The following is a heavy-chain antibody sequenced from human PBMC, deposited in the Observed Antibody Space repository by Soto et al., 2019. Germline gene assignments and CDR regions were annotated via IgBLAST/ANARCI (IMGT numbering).Heavy chain of an antibody. CDR3: ARGDSAGVDY. D-gene: IGHD1-26*01. CDR1: GYSFTSLD. V-gene: IGHV1-8*01. CDR2: MQPSTGRT. J-gene: IGHJ4*02. Sequence: QVQLVQSGAEVREPGASVKVSCKASGYSFTSLDINWVRQTAGQGLEWMGWMQPSTGRTGYAQKFQGRVTMTRDTCINATYMQLPTLTSDETAFSYCARGDSAGVDYWGQGTLVTVSS.